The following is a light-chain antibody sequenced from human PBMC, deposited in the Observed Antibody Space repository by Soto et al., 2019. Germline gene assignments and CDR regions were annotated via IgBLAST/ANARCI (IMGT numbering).Light chain of an antibody. CDR2: GAS. CDR1: QSFSSSY. J-gene: IGKJ2*01. CDR3: QQYGSSVYT. Sequence: EIVLTQSPGTLSLSPGERATLSCRASQSFSSSYLAWYQQKPGQAPRLLIYGASSRATGIPDRFNGSGSGTDFTLTISRLEPEDCAVYYCQQYGSSVYTFGQGTKLEIK. V-gene: IGKV3-20*01.